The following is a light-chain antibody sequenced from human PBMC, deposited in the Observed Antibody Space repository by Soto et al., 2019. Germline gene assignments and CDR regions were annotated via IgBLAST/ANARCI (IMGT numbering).Light chain of an antibody. CDR1: HNIERR. Sequence: IQMTQSPSTLSASVGDRVTITCRASHNIERRMAWYQQKRGRAPSLLIFDATTLHSGVPSRFSGGGSGTEFTLTINGLQPDDFATYYCQQFAKSSTFGQGTTVEIK. V-gene: IGKV1-5*01. CDR2: DAT. J-gene: IGKJ1*01. CDR3: QQFAKSST.